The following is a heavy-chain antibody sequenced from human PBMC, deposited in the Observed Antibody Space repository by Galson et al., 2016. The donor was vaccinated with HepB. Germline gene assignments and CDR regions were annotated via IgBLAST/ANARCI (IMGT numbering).Heavy chain of an antibody. CDR2: IYYTGTP. D-gene: IGHD3-10*01. V-gene: IGHV4-39*07. CDR1: GGSIGAPDYY. Sequence: SETLSLTCTVSGGSIGAPDYYWGWIRQSPQRGLEWIGNIYYTGTPYYNPSLKNRVTISMDTSTNQFFLKLTSATAADTAIYYCTKDPYYYGSGYGLDVWGQGTTVTVSS. CDR3: TKDPYYYGSGYGLDV. J-gene: IGHJ6*02.